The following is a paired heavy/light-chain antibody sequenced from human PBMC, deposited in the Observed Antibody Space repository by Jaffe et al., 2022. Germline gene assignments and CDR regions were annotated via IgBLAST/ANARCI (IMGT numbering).Heavy chain of an antibody. D-gene: IGHD3-3*01. J-gene: IGHJ4*02. CDR1: GGSISSSSYY. V-gene: IGHV4-39*01. CDR3: ARHSYYDFWSGFSSDSDYFDY. Sequence: QLQLQESGPGLVKPSETLSLTCTVSGGSISSSSYYWGWIRQPPGKGLEWIGSIYYSGSTYYNPSLKSRVTISVDTSKNQFSLKLSSVTAADTAVYYCARHSYYDFWSGFSSDSDYFDYWGQGTLVTVSS. CDR2: IYYSGST.
Light chain of an antibody. CDR3: NSRDSSGNHKV. V-gene: IGLV3-19*01. CDR2: GKN. Sequence: SSELTQDPAVSVALGQTVRITCQGDSLRSYYASWYQQKPGQAPVLVIYGKNNRPSGIPDRFSGSSSGNTASLTITGAQAEDEADYYCNSRDSSGNHKVFGGGTKLTVL. CDR1: SLRSYY. J-gene: IGLJ2*01.